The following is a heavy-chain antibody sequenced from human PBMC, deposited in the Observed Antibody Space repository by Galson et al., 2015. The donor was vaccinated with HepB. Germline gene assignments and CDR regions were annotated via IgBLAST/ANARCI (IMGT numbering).Heavy chain of an antibody. CDR3: DLGYCSSTSCPPGGDI. CDR1: GGSISSSSYY. J-gene: IGHJ3*02. CDR2: IYYSGST. Sequence: SETLSLTCTVSGGSISSSSYYWGWIRQPPGKGLEWIGSIYYSGSTYYNPSLKSRVTISVDTSKNQFSLKLSSVTAADTAVYYCDLGYCSSTSCPPGGDIWGQGTMVTVSS. D-gene: IGHD2-2*01. V-gene: IGHV4-39*01.